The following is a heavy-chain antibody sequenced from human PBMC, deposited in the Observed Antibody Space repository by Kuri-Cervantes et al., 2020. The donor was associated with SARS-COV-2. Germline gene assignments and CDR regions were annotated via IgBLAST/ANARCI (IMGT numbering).Heavy chain of an antibody. Sequence: GESLKISCAASGFTFSSYSMNWVRQAPGKGLEWVSYISSSGSTIYYADSVKGRFTISRDNAKNSLYLQMNSLRAEDTAVYYCARDRNDGWFDPWGQGTLVTVSS. V-gene: IGHV3-48*04. J-gene: IGHJ5*02. CDR2: ISSSGSTI. D-gene: IGHD1-1*01. CDR1: GFTFSSYS. CDR3: ARDRNDGWFDP.